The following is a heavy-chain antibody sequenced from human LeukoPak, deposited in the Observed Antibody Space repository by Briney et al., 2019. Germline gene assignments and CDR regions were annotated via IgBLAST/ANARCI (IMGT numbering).Heavy chain of an antibody. V-gene: IGHV3-21*01. CDR3: AEELSGLLVTAIEN. D-gene: IGHD2-21*02. CDR1: GFTFSSYS. CDR2: ISSSSSYI. J-gene: IGHJ4*02. Sequence: GGSLRLSCAASGFTFSSYSMNWVRQAPGKGLEWVSSISSSSSYIYYADSVKGRFTISRDNAKNSLYLQMNSLRAEDTAVYYCAEELSGLLVTAIENWGQGTLVTVSS.